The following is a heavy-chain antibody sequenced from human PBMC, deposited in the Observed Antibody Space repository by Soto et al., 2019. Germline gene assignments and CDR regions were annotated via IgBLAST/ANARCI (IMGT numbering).Heavy chain of an antibody. CDR3: ARGVVRVRWDDAFAI. Sequence: EVQLVESGGGLVQPGGSLRLSCAASGFTFSSYSMNWVRQAPGKGLEWVSYISSSSSTIYYADSVKGRFTISRDNAKNSLYLQMNSLRDEYTAVYYCARGVVRVRWDDAFAICSQGTTVTVSS. CDR1: GFTFSSYS. J-gene: IGHJ3*02. V-gene: IGHV3-48*02. CDR2: ISSSSSTI. D-gene: IGHD4-17*01.